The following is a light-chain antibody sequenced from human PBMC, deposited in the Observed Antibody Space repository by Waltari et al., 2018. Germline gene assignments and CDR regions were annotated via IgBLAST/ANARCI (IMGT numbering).Light chain of an antibody. Sequence: QSALTQPASMSASPGQAITISCTGIPTDVGGHDFVPWYHQPPGKAPKLIIYDVTKRPSGVSNRFSGSKSGNTASLTISGLQGEDEAHYYCSSFSSGDTLVLFGGGTRLTVL. CDR3: SSFSSGDTLVL. CDR1: PTDVGGHDF. V-gene: IGLV2-14*03. J-gene: IGLJ2*01. CDR2: DVT.